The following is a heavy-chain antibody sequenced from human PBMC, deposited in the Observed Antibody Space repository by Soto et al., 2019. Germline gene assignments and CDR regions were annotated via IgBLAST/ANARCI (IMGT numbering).Heavy chain of an antibody. CDR1: GYSFSRYW. J-gene: IGHJ6*02. CDR2: IYPGDSDT. D-gene: IGHD3-9*01. CDR3: ARHGTEYYDILTGYWGRYNYYYGMDV. V-gene: IGHV5-51*01. Sequence: PGESLKISCKGSGYSFSRYWIGWVRQIPGKGLEWMGIIYPGDSDTRYSPSFQGQVTISADKSISTAYLQWSSLKASDTAMYYCARHGTEYYDILTGYWGRYNYYYGMDVWGQGTTVTVSS.